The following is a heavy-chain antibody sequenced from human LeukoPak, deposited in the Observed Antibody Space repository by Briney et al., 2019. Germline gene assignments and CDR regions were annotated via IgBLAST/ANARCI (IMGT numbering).Heavy chain of an antibody. CDR3: AREPTYSSSWHTSCDY. D-gene: IGHD6-13*01. V-gene: IGHV3-48*01. Sequence: GGSLRLSCAASGFTFSTYNMNWVRQAPGKGLEWASYITISSTTIYYADSVKGRFTISRDNAKNSLYLQMNSLRAEDTAVYYCAREPTYSSSWHTSCDYWGQGTLVTVSS. CDR1: GFTFSTYN. J-gene: IGHJ4*02. CDR2: ITISSTTI.